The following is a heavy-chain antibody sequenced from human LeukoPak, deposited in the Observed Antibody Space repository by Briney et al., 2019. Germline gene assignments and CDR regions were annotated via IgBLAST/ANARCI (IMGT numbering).Heavy chain of an antibody. D-gene: IGHD5-24*01. CDR1: GGSISTSNYY. V-gene: IGHV3-23*01. CDR2: ISPNGVIT. Sequence: ETLSLTCTVSGGSISTSNYYWGWIRQPPGKGLEWVSGISPNGVITYYADSVKGRFTISRDNSKGTVYLQMNSLRPEDTAVYYCAKDDAWLQFGDWGRGTLVIVSS. J-gene: IGHJ4*02. CDR3: AKDDAWLQFGD.